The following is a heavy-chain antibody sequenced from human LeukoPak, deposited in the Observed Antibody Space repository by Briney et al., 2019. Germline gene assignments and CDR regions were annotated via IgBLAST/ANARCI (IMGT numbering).Heavy chain of an antibody. CDR3: AKDRLGYSSGWNGGYFDY. Sequence: TGGSLRLSCAASGFTFSSYGMHWVRQAPGKGLEWVAFIRCDGSNKYYADSVKGRFTMSRDNSKNTLYLQMNSLRAEDTAVYYCAKDRLGYSSGWNGGYFDYWGQGTLVTVSS. J-gene: IGHJ4*02. CDR2: IRCDGSNK. V-gene: IGHV3-30*02. CDR1: GFTFSSYG. D-gene: IGHD6-19*01.